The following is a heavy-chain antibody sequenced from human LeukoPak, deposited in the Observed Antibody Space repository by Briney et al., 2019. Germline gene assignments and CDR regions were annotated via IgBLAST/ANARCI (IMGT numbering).Heavy chain of an antibody. CDR2: ISHSGST. Sequence: PSETLSLTCAVYGGSFSGYYWSWIRQPPGKGLEWIGEISHSGSTNYNPSLKSRVTISVDTSKNQFSLKLSSVTAADTAVYYCAEITGAHYDSSGYPTYDAFDIWGQGTMVTVSS. D-gene: IGHD3-22*01. J-gene: IGHJ3*02. V-gene: IGHV4-34*01. CDR3: AEITGAHYDSSGYPTYDAFDI. CDR1: GGSFSGYY.